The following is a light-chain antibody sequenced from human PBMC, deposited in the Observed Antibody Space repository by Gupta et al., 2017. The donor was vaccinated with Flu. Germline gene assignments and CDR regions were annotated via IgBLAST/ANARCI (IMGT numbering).Light chain of an antibody. J-gene: IGKJ1*01. CDR1: QSIINY. Sequence: DIQMTQSPSSLSASVGDRVTITCRASQSIINYLNWYQQKPGKAPKVLIYAASSVQSGVPSRFGGSGSGTDFTLSISRRQPEDFATYYCQQRVSTPRTFGQGTKVFIK. V-gene: IGKV1-39*01. CDR2: AAS. CDR3: QQRVSTPRT.